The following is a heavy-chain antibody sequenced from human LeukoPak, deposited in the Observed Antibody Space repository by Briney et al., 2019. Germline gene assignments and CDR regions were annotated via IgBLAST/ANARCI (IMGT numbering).Heavy chain of an antibody. D-gene: IGHD3-22*01. CDR1: GGTFSSYA. CDR2: IIPIFGTA. Sequence: SVKVSCKASGGTFSSYAISWVRQAPGQGLEWMGGIIPIFGTANYAQKYQGRVTITADESTSTAYMELSSLRSEDTAVYYYARWGSSGYPYYFDYWGQGTLVTVSS. J-gene: IGHJ4*02. V-gene: IGHV1-69*01. CDR3: ARWGSSGYPYYFDY.